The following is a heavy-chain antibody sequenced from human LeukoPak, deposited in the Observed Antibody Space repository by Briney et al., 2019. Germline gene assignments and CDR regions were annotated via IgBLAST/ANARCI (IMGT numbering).Heavy chain of an antibody. J-gene: IGHJ4*02. V-gene: IGHV3-11*04. CDR1: GFNFNGFY. CDR3: ARGAYCSSTSCPHFDY. D-gene: IGHD2-2*01. CDR2: ISGSGTTI. Sequence: AGSLSLSCAASGFNFNGFYMSWIRQAPGRGLEWISYISGSGTTIYNADTVKGRFTISRDNANTSVYLQLTSLRDEDTAVYYCARGAYCSSTSCPHFDYWAREPWSPSPQ.